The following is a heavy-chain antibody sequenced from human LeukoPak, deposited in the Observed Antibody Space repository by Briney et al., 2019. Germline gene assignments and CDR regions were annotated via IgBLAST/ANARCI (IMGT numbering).Heavy chain of an antibody. CDR2: IYYSGST. V-gene: IGHV4-59*01. D-gene: IGHD6-13*01. CDR3: ARARPGYSSSWDY. Sequence: SETLSPTCTVAGGSISSYYWSWIRQPPGKGMEWIWYIYYSGSTNYNPSLKSRVTIPVETSKNQFSLKLSSVTAAATPDYSFARARPGYSSSWDYWGQGTRVTVSS. J-gene: IGHJ4*02. CDR1: GGSISSYY.